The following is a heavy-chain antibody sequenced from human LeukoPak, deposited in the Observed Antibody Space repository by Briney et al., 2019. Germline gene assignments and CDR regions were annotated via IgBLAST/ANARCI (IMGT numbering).Heavy chain of an antibody. CDR1: GFPFSDFS. CDR2: TNSGGTST. Sequence: GGSLRLSCATSGFPFSDFSMSWVRQAPGKGLEWISTTNSGGTSTYYAEPVKGRFTISRDNSKNTLYLQMSSLRVEDTAVYYCAKQSYARSLGEGGPGTLVSVSS. CDR3: AKQSYARSLGE. V-gene: IGHV3-23*01. J-gene: IGHJ4*02. D-gene: IGHD2-8*01.